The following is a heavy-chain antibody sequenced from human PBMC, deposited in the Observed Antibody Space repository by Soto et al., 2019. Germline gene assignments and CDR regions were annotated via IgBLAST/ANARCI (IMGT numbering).Heavy chain of an antibody. CDR2: IIPIFGTA. J-gene: IGHJ3*02. Sequence: VKVSCKASGGTFSSYAISWVRQAPGQGLEWMGGIIPIFGTANYAQKFQGRVTITADESTSTAYMELSSLRSEDTAVYYCARDSVATAGAFDIWGQGTMVTVSS. CDR3: ARDSVATAGAFDI. V-gene: IGHV1-69*13. CDR1: GGTFSSYA.